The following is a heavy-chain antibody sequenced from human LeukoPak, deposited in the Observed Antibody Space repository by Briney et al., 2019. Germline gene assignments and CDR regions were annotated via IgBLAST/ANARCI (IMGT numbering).Heavy chain of an antibody. V-gene: IGHV4-59*01. CDR2: VFDSGDT. CDR1: GGSISNYW. Sequence: PSETLSLTCTVSGGSISNYWWSWIRQPPGKGLEWIGYVFDSGDTNYNPSLKSRVTISVDTSKKQFSLKLSSVTAADTAVYYCARGYSSSWNYFDYWGQGTLVTVSS. D-gene: IGHD6-13*01. CDR3: ARGYSSSWNYFDY. J-gene: IGHJ4*02.